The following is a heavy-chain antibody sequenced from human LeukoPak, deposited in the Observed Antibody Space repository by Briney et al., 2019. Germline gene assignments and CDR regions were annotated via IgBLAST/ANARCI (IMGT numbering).Heavy chain of an antibody. CDR1: GGSFSGYY. V-gene: IGHV4-34*01. Sequence: PSETLSLTCAVYGGSFSGYYWSWIRQPPGKGLEWIGEINHSGGTNYNPSLKSRVTISVDTSKNQFSLKLSSVTAADTAVYYCARGRTVVTPNWCFDLWGRGTLVTVSS. CDR2: INHSGGT. CDR3: ARGRTVVTPNWCFDL. J-gene: IGHJ2*01. D-gene: IGHD4-23*01.